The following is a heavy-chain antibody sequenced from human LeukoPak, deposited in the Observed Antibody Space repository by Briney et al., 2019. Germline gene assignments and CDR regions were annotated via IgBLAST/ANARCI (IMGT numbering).Heavy chain of an antibody. CDR2: IYYSGST. CDR3: ARVGCSSTSCYYFDY. CDR1: GYSISSGYY. D-gene: IGHD2-2*01. Sequence: SETLSLTCAVSGYSISSGYYWSWIRQPPGKGLEWIGYIYYSGSTYYNPSLKSRVTISVDTSKNQFSLKLSSVTAADTAVYYCARVGCSSTSCYYFDYWGQGTLVTVSS. V-gene: IGHV4-30-4*08. J-gene: IGHJ4*02.